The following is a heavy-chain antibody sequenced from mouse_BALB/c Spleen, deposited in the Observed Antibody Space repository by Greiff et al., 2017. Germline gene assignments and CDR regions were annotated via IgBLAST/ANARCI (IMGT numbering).Heavy chain of an antibody. CDR2: IYPGSGNT. Sequence: VKLQESGAELARPGASVKLSCKASGYTFTDYYINWVKQRTGQGLEWIGEIYPGSGNTYYNEKFKGKATLTADKSSSTAYMQLSSLTSEDSAVYFCARRNRYDKDYYAMDYWGQGTSVTVSS. J-gene: IGHJ4*01. D-gene: IGHD2-14*01. CDR3: ARRNRYDKDYYAMDY. CDR1: GYTFTDYY. V-gene: IGHV1-77*01.